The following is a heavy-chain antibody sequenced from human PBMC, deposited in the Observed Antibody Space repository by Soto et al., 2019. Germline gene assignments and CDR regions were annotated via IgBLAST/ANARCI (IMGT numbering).Heavy chain of an antibody. CDR1: GFTFSSYS. D-gene: IGHD3-16*01. J-gene: IGHJ6*02. V-gene: IGHV3-21*01. Sequence: EVQLVESGGGLVKPGGSLRLSCAASGFTFSSYSMNWVRQAPGKGLEWVSSISSSSSYIYYADSVKGRFTISRDNAKNSLYLQMNSLRAEDTAVYYCARETRLDYYYYYGMDVWGQGTTVTVSS. CDR3: ARETRLDYYYYYGMDV. CDR2: ISSSSSYI.